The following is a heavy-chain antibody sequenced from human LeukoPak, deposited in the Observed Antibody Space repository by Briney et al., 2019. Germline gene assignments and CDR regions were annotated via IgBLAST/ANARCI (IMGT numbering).Heavy chain of an antibody. J-gene: IGHJ4*02. V-gene: IGHV1-3*01. Sequence: ASVKVSCKTLGYTFITSSIYWVRQAPGQRLEWLGWITVASGNTRYSENLQGRVTLTRDTSANTAYMELHNLKFEDTAVYYCVGGSLGYWGQGTLSPSPQ. CDR2: ITVASGNT. CDR3: VGGSLGY. CDR1: GYTFITSS.